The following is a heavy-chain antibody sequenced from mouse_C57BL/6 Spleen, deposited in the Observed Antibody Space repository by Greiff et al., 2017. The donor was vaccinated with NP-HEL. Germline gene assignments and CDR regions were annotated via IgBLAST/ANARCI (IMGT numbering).Heavy chain of an antibody. CDR3: TKWFLRGAYWYFDV. Sequence: EVQLVESGGGLVQPGGSMKLSCAASGFTFSDAWMDWVRQSPEKGLEWVAEIRNKANNHATYYAESVKGRFTISRDDSKSIVYLQMNSLRAEDTGIYYCTKWFLRGAYWYFDVWGTGTTVTVSS. V-gene: IGHV6-6*01. CDR1: GFTFSDAW. CDR2: IRNKANNHAT. D-gene: IGHD2-3*01. J-gene: IGHJ1*03.